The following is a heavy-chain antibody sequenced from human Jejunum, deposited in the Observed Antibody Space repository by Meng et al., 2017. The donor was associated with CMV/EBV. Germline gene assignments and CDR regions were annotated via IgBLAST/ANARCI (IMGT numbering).Heavy chain of an antibody. CDR2: INANSGDT. D-gene: IGHD2-15*01. CDR3: ARDLCSVDNCYTGFDY. Sequence: QVQLVQSGAELKKPGASVKVCCKASGYTFSNFGFSWVRQAPGQGLEWMGWINANSGDTKYAQNLQGRVTMTTDTSTSTAYMELGSLRSDDTAVYYCARDLCSVDNCYTGFDYWGQGTLVTVSS. J-gene: IGHJ4*02. V-gene: IGHV1-18*01. CDR1: GYTFSNFG.